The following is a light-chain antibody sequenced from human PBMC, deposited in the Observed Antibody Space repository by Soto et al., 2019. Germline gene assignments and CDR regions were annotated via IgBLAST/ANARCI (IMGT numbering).Light chain of an antibody. Sequence: DIVMTQSPDSLAVSLGERATINCKSSQSVLYSSNNKNYLAWYQQKPGQPPKLLIYWASTRESGVPDRFSGSGSGTDFPLTISSLQAEDVAVYYCQQYYSTPMYTFGQGTKLDIK. CDR1: QSVLYSSNNKNY. CDR2: WAS. V-gene: IGKV4-1*01. CDR3: QQYYSTPMYT. J-gene: IGKJ2*01.